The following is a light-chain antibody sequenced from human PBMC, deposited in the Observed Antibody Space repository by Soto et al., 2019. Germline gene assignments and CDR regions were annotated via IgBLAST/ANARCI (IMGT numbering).Light chain of an antibody. CDR2: DVS. CDR3: SSYASSSTLLDV. Sequence: QSALTQPASVSGSPGQSITISCTGTSSDVGGYNYVSWYQHHPGKAPKLMIYDVSSRPSGVSNRFSGSKSGNTASLTISGLQAEDEADYYCSSYASSSTLLDVFGTGTKLTVL. CDR1: SSDVGGYNY. J-gene: IGLJ1*01. V-gene: IGLV2-14*03.